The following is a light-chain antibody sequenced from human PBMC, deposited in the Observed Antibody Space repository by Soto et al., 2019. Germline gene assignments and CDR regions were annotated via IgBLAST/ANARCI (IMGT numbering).Light chain of an antibody. CDR2: KVS. CDR1: QSLLYSDGNTY. Sequence: DVVMTQSPLSLPVTLGQPASISCRSSQSLLYSDGNTYLNRFQQRPGQSPRRLIYKVSNRDSGVPERFSGSGSGTDFTLKISRVEAEDVGVYFCMQGTHWPRTFGHGTKVDIK. V-gene: IGKV2-30*01. J-gene: IGKJ1*01. CDR3: MQGTHWPRT.